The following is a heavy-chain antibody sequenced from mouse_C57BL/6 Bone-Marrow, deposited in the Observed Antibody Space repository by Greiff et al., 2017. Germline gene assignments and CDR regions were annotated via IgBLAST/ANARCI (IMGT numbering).Heavy chain of an antibody. CDR1: GYAFTNYL. CDR2: SNPGSGGT. CDR3: ARSPAGFDYFDY. D-gene: IGHD2-2*01. J-gene: IGHJ2*01. V-gene: IGHV1-54*01. Sequence: QVQLKQSGAELVRPGTSVKVSCKASGYAFTNYLIEWVKQRPGQGLEWIGVSNPGSGGTNYNEKFKGKATLTADKSSSTAYMQLSSLTSEDSAVYFGARSPAGFDYFDYWGQGTTLTVSS.